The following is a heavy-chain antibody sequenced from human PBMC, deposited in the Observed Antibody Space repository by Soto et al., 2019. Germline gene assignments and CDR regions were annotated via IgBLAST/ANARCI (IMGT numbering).Heavy chain of an antibody. J-gene: IGHJ4*02. Sequence: GGSLRLSCAASGFTFGSHRIHWVRQAPGKGLEWVSRIDTDGGGTTYADSVKGRFTISTDNAENTVYLQMTGLRVEDTAVYYCATVFDVWGQGTLVTVSS. V-gene: IGHV3-74*03. CDR3: ATVFDV. CDR1: GFTFGSHR. CDR2: IDTDGGGT.